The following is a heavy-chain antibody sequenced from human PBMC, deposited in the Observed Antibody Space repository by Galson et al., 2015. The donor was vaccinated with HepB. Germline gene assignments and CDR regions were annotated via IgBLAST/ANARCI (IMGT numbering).Heavy chain of an antibody. CDR1: GYTFTSYD. Sequence: SVKVSCKASGYTFTSYDINWVRQATRQGLEWMGWMNPNSGNTGYAQKFQGRVTMTRNTSISTAYMELSSLRSEDTAVYYCARGRDCSSTSCYSYGMDVWGQGTTVTVSS. CDR2: MNPNSGNT. J-gene: IGHJ6*02. D-gene: IGHD2-2*01. CDR3: ARGRDCSSTSCYSYGMDV. V-gene: IGHV1-8*01.